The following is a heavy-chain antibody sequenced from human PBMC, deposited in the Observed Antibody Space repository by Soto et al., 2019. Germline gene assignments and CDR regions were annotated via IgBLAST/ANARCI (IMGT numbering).Heavy chain of an antibody. V-gene: IGHV4-59*01. CDR3: ARGLWGKAPDY. CDR2: IYYSGST. D-gene: IGHD3-16*01. CDR1: GGSISSYY. J-gene: IGHJ4*02. Sequence: SETLSLTCTVSGGSISSYYWSWIRQPPGKGLEWIGYIYYSGSTNYNPSLKSRVTISVDTSKNQFSLKLSSVTAADTAVYYCARGLWGKAPDYWGQGTLVTVSS.